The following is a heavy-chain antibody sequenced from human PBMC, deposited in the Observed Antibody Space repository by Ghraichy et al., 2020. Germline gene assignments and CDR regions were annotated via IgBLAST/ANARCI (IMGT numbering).Heavy chain of an antibody. CDR2: IKSKTDGGTT. CDR1: GFTFSNAW. V-gene: IGHV3-15*01. Sequence: GGSLRLSCAASGFTFSNAWMSWVRQAPGKGLEWVGRIKSKTDGGTTDYAAPVKGRFTISRDDSKNTLYLQMNSLKTEDTAVYYCTTRRPSHYDILTGYYLSWGSSSDYWGQGTLVTVSS. CDR3: TTRRPSHYDILTGYYLSWGSSSDY. J-gene: IGHJ4*02. D-gene: IGHD3-9*01.